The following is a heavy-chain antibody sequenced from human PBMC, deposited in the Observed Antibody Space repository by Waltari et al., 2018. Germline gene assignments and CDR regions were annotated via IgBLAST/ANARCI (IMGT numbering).Heavy chain of an antibody. J-gene: IGHJ4*02. V-gene: IGHV4-34*01. CDR1: GASFNDYF. D-gene: IGHD3-10*01. Sequence: QVQFQQWGATLLKPSETLSLTCTVYGASFNDYFWVWIRQAPGKGLEWIGAINHSGNTNYKSSLKSRATISVDTSKSQFSLSLRSVTAADTAVYYCARAPAMVRRAFDSWGQGALVTVSS. CDR2: INHSGNT. CDR3: ARAPAMVRRAFDS.